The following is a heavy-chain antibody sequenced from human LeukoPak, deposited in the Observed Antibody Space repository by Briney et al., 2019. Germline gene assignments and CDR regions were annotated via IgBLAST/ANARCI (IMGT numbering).Heavy chain of an antibody. CDR2: INWNGGST. Sequence: GGSLRLSCAASGFTFDDYGMSWVRQAPGKGLEWVSGINWNGGSTGYADSVKGRFTISRDNAKNSLYLQMNSLRAEDTALYYCVTSGSLRLGELSPIDYWGQGTLVTVSS. V-gene: IGHV3-20*04. D-gene: IGHD3-16*02. CDR3: VTSGSLRLGELSPIDY. J-gene: IGHJ4*02. CDR1: GFTFDDYG.